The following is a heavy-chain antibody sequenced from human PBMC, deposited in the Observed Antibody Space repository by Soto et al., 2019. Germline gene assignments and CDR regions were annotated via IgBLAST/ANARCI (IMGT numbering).Heavy chain of an antibody. CDR1: GFTFSSYS. CDR3: ARDLRQRTYGDDNYLDAFDI. J-gene: IGHJ3*02. CDR2: ISSSSSYI. V-gene: IGHV3-21*01. Sequence: GGSLRLSCAASGFTFSSYSMNWVRQAPGKGLEWVSSISSSSSYIYYADSVKGRFTISRDNAKNSLYLQMNSLRAEDTAVYYCARDLRQRTYGDDNYLDAFDIWGQGTMVTVSS. D-gene: IGHD4-17*01.